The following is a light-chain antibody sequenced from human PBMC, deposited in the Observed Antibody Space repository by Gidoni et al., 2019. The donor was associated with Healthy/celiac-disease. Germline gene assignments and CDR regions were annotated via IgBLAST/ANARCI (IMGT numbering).Light chain of an antibody. J-gene: IGKJ5*01. CDR2: DAS. Sequence: DIHMPQSPSTLSASVGDRVTFTCRASQSISSWLAWYQQKPGKAPKLLIYDASSLESGVPSRFSGSGSGTEFTLTISSLQPDDFATYYCQQYNSYSPASITFGQGTRLEIK. V-gene: IGKV1-5*01. CDR1: QSISSW. CDR3: QQYNSYSPASIT.